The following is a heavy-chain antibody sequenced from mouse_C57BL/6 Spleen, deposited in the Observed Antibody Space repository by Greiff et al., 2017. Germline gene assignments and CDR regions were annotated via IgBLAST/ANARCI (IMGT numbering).Heavy chain of an antibody. CDR3: ARYYSNYDFDY. CDR2: IDPSDSYT. Sequence: QVQLQQPGAELVMPGASVKLSCKASGYTFTSYWMHWVKQRPGQGLEWIGEIDPSDSYTNYNQKFKGKSTLTVDKSSSTAYMQLSSLTSEDSAVYYCARYYSNYDFDYWGQGTTLTVSS. J-gene: IGHJ2*01. CDR1: GYTFTSYW. D-gene: IGHD2-5*01. V-gene: IGHV1-69*01.